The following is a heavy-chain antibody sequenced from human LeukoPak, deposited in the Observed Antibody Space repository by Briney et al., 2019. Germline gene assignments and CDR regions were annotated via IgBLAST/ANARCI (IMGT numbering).Heavy chain of an antibody. J-gene: IGHJ6*03. Sequence: RPGGSLRLSCAASGFTFSTYNMNWVRQAPGKGLEWVSGINWNGGSTGYADSVKGRFTISRDNAKNSLYLQMNSLRAEDTALYYCARAARYGYDFYTSYYYYYCMDVWGKGTTVTVSS. CDR2: INWNGGST. V-gene: IGHV3-20*04. D-gene: IGHD3-3*01. CDR3: ARAARYGYDFYTSYYYYYCMDV. CDR1: GFTFSTYN.